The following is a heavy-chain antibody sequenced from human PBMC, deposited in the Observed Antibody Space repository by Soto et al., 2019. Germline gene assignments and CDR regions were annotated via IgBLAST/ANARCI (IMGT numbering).Heavy chain of an antibody. J-gene: IGHJ6*01. D-gene: IGHD3-10*01. V-gene: IGHV3-43*01. CDR2: ISWDGGST. Sequence: VGSLRLSCAASVFTFDDYTMHCVRQSPGKCLEWVSLISWDGGSTYYADSVKGRFTISRDNSKNSLYLQMNSLRTEDTALYYCAKDDDTYGSALYCMEFWGQGATLTVSS. CDR3: AKDDDTYGSALYCMEF. CDR1: VFTFDDYT.